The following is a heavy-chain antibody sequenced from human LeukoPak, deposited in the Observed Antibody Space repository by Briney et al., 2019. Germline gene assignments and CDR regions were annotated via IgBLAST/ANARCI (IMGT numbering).Heavy chain of an antibody. Sequence: ASVKVSCTASGYTFTSYNMHWVRRTPGQGLEWMGTINPSGGSTTYAQKFQGRVTMTRDTPTSTVYMELSSLRSEETAVYYCARGSDKGGWNSFDYWGQGTLVTVSS. V-gene: IGHV1-46*01. J-gene: IGHJ4*02. CDR2: INPSGGST. D-gene: IGHD1/OR15-1a*01. CDR3: ARGSDKGGWNSFDY. CDR1: GYTFTSYN.